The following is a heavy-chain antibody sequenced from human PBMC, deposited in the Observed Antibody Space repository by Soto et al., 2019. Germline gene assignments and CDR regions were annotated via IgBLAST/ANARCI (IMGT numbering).Heavy chain of an antibody. CDR2: INPSGGST. CDR1: GYTFTSYY. V-gene: IGHV1-46*01. CDR3: ARGPKDFWSGYQSEQSFDY. J-gene: IGHJ4*02. D-gene: IGHD3-3*01. Sequence: ASVKVSCKASGYTFTSYYMHWVRQAPGQGLEWMGIINPSGGSTSYAQKFQGRVTMTRDTSTSTVYMELSSLRSEDTAVYYCARGPKDFWSGYQSEQSFDYWGQGTLVTVS.